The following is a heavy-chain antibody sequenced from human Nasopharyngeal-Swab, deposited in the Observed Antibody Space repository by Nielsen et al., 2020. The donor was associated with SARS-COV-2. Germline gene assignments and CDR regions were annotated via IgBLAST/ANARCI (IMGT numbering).Heavy chain of an antibody. D-gene: IGHD2/OR15-2a*01. J-gene: IGHJ5*02. CDR1: GGSFSGYY. V-gene: IGHV4-34*01. CDR3: ARGGVVLRWFDP. CDR2: INHSGST. Sequence: SETLSLTCAVYGGSFSGYYWSWIRQPPGKGLEWIGEINHSGSTNYNPSLKSRVTISVDTSKNQFSLKLSSVTAADTAVYYCARGGVVLRWFDPWGQGTLVTVSS.